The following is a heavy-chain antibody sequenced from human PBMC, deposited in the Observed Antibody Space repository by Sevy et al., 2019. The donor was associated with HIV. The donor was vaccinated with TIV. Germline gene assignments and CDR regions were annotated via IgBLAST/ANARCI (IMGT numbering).Heavy chain of an antibody. D-gene: IGHD5-18*01. V-gene: IGHV4-39*01. CDR3: ARHSFKHGYRPHYFDY. CDR1: GGSITSKNYF. CDR2: IYHSGST. J-gene: IGHJ4*02. Sequence: SETLSLTCSVSGGSITSKNYFWAWIRQSPGKGLEWIGSIYHSGSTYHSPSLQSRVGISVDTYRRNFSLKLSSVTATDTAVYYCARHSFKHGYRPHYFDYWSQGTLVTVSS.